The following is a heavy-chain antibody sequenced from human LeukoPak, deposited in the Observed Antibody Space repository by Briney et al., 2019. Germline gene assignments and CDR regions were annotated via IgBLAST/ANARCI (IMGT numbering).Heavy chain of an antibody. CDR3: ARDLIAVTMVRGGRGIDY. J-gene: IGHJ4*02. D-gene: IGHD3-10*01. Sequence: PGGSLRLSCAASGFTFSSYWMSWVRQAPGKGLEWVANIRQDGSEKYYVDSVKGRFTISRDNAKNSLYLQMNSLRAEDTAVYYCARDLIAVTMVRGGRGIDYWGQGTLVTVSS. CDR2: IRQDGSEK. V-gene: IGHV3-7*01. CDR1: GFTFSSYW.